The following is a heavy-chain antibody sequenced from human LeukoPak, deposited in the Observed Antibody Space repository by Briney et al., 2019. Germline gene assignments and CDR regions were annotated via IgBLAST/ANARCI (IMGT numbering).Heavy chain of an antibody. Sequence: SGPALVKPTQTLTLTCTFSGFSLSTSGMRVSWIRQPPVKALEWLARIDWDDDKFYSTSLKTRLTISKDTSKNQVVLTMTNMDPVDTATYYCARDVVPAAGGVYNWFDPWGQGTLVTVAS. D-gene: IGHD2-2*01. V-gene: IGHV2-70*04. CDR1: GFSLSTSGMR. CDR2: IDWDDDK. CDR3: ARDVVPAAGGVYNWFDP. J-gene: IGHJ5*02.